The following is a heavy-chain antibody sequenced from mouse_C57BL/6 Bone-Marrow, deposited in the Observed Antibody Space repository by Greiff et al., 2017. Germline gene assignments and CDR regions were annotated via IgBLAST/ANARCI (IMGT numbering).Heavy chain of an antibody. D-gene: IGHD3-1*01. V-gene: IGHV5-16*01. CDR1: GFTFTNYY. J-gene: IGHJ4*01. Sequence: EVNVLQSEAGLVQPGSSMKLSCTASGFTFTNYYMAWVRQVPEKGLEWVANINYDGSSTYYLDSLKSRFIISRDNAQSILYLQMSSMKSEDTATYYCGRDRGCYYAMDYWGQGTSVTVSS. CDR2: INYDGSST. CDR3: GRDRGCYYAMDY.